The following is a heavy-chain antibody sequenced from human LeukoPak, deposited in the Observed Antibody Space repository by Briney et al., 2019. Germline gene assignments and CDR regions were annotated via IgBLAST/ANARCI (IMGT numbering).Heavy chain of an antibody. Sequence: PGGSLRLSCAASGFTFRTTGMHWVRQAPGKGLEWVAVISYDGSNKYYADSVKGRFTISRDNSKNTLYLQMNSLRAEDTAVYYCAKDSAYYDSSGYDYWGQGTLVTVSS. CDR1: GFTFRTTG. V-gene: IGHV3-30*18. J-gene: IGHJ4*02. D-gene: IGHD3-22*01. CDR3: AKDSAYYDSSGYDY. CDR2: ISYDGSNK.